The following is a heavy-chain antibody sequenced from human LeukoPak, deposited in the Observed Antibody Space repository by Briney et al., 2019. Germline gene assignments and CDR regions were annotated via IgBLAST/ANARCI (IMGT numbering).Heavy chain of an antibody. CDR1: GYTFTSYY. CDR3: ARNPSYSSGWTGYFQH. J-gene: IGHJ1*01. CDR2: INPSGGST. Sequence: GASVKVSFKASGYTFTSYYIHWARQAPGQGLEWMGIINPSGGSTDYAQKFQGRVTMTRDTSTSTVYMELSSLRSEDTAVYYCARNPSYSSGWTGYFQHWGQGTLVTVSS. D-gene: IGHD6-19*01. V-gene: IGHV1-46*01.